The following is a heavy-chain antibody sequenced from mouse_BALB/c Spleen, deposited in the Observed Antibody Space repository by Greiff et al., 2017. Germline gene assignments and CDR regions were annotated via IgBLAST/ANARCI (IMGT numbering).Heavy chain of an antibody. CDR3: ARGDYYGSSYGH. V-gene: IGHV5-6-5*01. D-gene: IGHD1-1*01. J-gene: IGHJ2*01. CDR1: GFTFSSYA. Sequence: EVKLVESGGGLVKPGGSLKLSCAASGFTFSSYAMSWVRQTPEKRLEWVASISSGGSTYYPDSVKGRFTISRDNARNILYLQMSSLRSEDTAMYYCARGDYYGSSYGHWGQGTTLTVSS. CDR2: ISSGGST.